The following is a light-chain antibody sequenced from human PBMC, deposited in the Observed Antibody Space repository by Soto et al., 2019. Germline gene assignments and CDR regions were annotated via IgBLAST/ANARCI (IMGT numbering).Light chain of an antibody. V-gene: IGLV2-14*01. CDR1: SSDVGGYNY. J-gene: IGLJ1*01. CDR3: SSHTSSSTLFYV. Sequence: QSALTQPASVSGSPGQSITLSCTGTSSDVGGYNYVSWYQQHPGKAPKLMIYDVSNRPSGVSNRFSGSKSGNTASLTSSGLQAKDEADYYCSSHTSSSTLFYVFGTGTKLTVL. CDR2: DVS.